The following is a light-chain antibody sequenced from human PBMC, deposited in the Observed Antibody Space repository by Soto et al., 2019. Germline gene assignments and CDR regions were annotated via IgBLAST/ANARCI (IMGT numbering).Light chain of an antibody. CDR1: QSVLYNSNNKNY. J-gene: IGKJ3*01. V-gene: IGKV4-1*01. CDR3: QQYRSSPFT. Sequence: DILMTQSPDSLAVSLGERATINCKSSQSVLYNSNNKNYLAWYQQKPGQAPKMLIYWASTRESGVPDRFSGSGSGTNFSLTVSSLQAEDVAVYYCQQYRSSPFTFGPGTKVDIK. CDR2: WAS.